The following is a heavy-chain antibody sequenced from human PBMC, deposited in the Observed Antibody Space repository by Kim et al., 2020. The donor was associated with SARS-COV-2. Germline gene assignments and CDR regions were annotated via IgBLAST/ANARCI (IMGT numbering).Heavy chain of an antibody. CDR2: ISRSSSYI. CDR1: GFTFSSYS. V-gene: IGHV3-21*01. J-gene: IGHJ3*02. Sequence: GGSLRLSCAASGFTFSSYSMNWVRQAPGKGLEWVSSISRSSSYIYFADSVKGQFTISRDNAKNSLYLQMNSLRAEDTAGYYCARNVVDIVATGPVDAFDIWGQGTMVTVSS. CDR3: ARNVVDIVATGPVDAFDI. D-gene: IGHD5-12*01.